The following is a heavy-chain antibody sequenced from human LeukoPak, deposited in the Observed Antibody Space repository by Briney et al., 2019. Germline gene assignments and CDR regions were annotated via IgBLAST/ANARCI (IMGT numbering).Heavy chain of an antibody. V-gene: IGHV4-34*01. D-gene: IGHD6-13*01. J-gene: IGHJ5*02. CDR3: ARRIAAAGTSPWFDP. CDR2: INHSGST. CDR1: GGSFSGYY. Sequence: SETLSLTCAVYGGSFSGYYWSWIRHPPGKGLEWIGEINHSGSTNYNPSLKSRVTISVDTSKNQFSLKLSSVTAADTAVYYCARRIAAAGTSPWFDPWGQGTLVTVSS.